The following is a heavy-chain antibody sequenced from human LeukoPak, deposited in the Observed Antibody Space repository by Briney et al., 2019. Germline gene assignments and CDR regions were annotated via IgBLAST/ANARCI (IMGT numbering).Heavy chain of an antibody. Sequence: PSETLSLTCTVSGGSISSYYWSWIRQPPGKGLEWIGYIYYSGSTNYNPSLKSRVTISVDTSKNQFSLKLSSVTAADTAVYYCARPSYCTSTSCSGAAFDIWGQGTMVNVCS. CDR2: IYYSGST. D-gene: IGHD2-2*01. CDR1: GGSISSYY. J-gene: IGHJ3*02. V-gene: IGHV4-59*08. CDR3: ARPSYCTSTSCSGAAFDI.